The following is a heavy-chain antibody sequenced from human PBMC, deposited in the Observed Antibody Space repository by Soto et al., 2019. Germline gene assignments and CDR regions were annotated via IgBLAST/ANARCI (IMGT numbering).Heavy chain of an antibody. CDR3: AIYLNH. CDR1: GFKFSNYR. V-gene: IGHV3-7*03. D-gene: IGHD2-2*02. CDR2: IDKDGSEK. J-gene: IGHJ4*02. Sequence: LRLSCAASGFKFSNYRMSWVRQARGKGLEWVANIDKDGSEKHYVDSVKGRFTISRDNAKNSLYLQMDGLRAEDTALYFCAIYLNHWGQGTLVTVSS.